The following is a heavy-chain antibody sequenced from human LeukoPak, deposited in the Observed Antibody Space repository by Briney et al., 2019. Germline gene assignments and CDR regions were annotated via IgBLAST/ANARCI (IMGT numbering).Heavy chain of an antibody. Sequence: ASVKVSCKASGYTFTSYDINWVRQATGQGLEWMGWMNPNSGNTGYAQKFQGRVTMTRDTSISTAYMELSRLRSDDTAVYYCARGGSASGYSSGWYAGHYYYGMDVWGQGTTVTVSS. J-gene: IGHJ6*02. CDR1: GYTFTSYD. CDR2: MNPNSGNT. V-gene: IGHV1-8*01. D-gene: IGHD6-19*01. CDR3: ARGGSASGYSSGWYAGHYYYGMDV.